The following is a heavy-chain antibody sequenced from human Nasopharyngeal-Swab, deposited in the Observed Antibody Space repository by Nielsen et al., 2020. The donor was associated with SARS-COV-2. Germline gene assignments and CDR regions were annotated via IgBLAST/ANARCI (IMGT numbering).Heavy chain of an antibody. CDR2: INHSGST. D-gene: IGHD3-3*01. Sequence: WSGQPPGKGLEWIGEINHSGSTNYNPSPKSRVTISVDTSKNQFSLKLSSVTAADTAVYYCARDRVTGFLGQVYYYYGMDVWGQGTTVTVSS. V-gene: IGHV4-34*01. J-gene: IGHJ6*02. CDR3: ARDRVTGFLGQVYYYYGMDV.